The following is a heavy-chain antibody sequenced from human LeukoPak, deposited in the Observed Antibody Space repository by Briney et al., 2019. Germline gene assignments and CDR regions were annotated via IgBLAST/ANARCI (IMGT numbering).Heavy chain of an antibody. Sequence: SETLSLTCTVSGGSISSSSYYWGWIRQPPGKGLEWIGSIYYSGSTYYNPPLKSRVTISVDKSKNQFSLKLSSVTAADTAVYYCARGLIAAALDYWGQGTLVTVSS. CDR2: IYYSGST. CDR3: ARGLIAAALDY. V-gene: IGHV4-39*07. J-gene: IGHJ4*02. CDR1: GGSISSSSYY. D-gene: IGHD6-13*01.